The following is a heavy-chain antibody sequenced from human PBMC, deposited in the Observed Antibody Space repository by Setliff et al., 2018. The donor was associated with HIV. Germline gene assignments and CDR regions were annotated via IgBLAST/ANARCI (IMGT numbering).Heavy chain of an antibody. CDR2: IKEDGSEK. J-gene: IGHJ2*01. CDR1: GFTFSSYW. D-gene: IGHD2-15*01. V-gene: IGHV3-7*03. Sequence: PGGSLRLSCAASGFTFSSYWMNWVRQAPGKGLEWVANIKEDGSEKYYVDSVKGRFTISRDNAKNSLYLQMNSLKTEDTAVYFCITGGSIHQYFDLWGRGTLVTVSS. CDR3: ITGGSIHQYFDL.